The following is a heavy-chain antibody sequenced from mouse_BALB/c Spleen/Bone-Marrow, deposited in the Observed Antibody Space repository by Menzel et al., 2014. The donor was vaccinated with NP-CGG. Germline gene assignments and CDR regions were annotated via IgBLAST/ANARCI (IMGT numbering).Heavy chain of an antibody. CDR3: ARHAEVRRDAMDY. D-gene: IGHD2-14*01. CDR1: GFTFSDYY. J-gene: IGHJ4*01. Sequence: DVKLVESGGGLVQPGGSLKLSCAPSGFTFSDYYMYWVRQTPEKRLEWVAYISNGGGSTYYPDTVKGRFTIPRDNAKNTLYLQMSRLKSEDTAMYYCARHAEVRRDAMDYWGQGTSVTVSS. CDR2: ISNGGGST. V-gene: IGHV5-12*01.